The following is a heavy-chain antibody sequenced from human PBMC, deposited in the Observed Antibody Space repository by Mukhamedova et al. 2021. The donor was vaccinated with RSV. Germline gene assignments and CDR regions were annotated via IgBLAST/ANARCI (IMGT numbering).Heavy chain of an antibody. J-gene: IGHJ6*03. D-gene: IGHD2-2*01. Sequence: EINHSGSTNYNPSLKSRVTISVDTSKNQFSLKLSSVTAADTAVYYCARRLGYCSSTSCFYYYYYMDVRGKGTTVTVSS. CDR2: INHSGST. V-gene: IGHV4-34*01. CDR3: ARRLGYCSSTSCFYYYYYMDV.